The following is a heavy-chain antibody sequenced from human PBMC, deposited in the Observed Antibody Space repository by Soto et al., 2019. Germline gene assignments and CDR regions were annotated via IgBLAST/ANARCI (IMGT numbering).Heavy chain of an antibody. V-gene: IGHV4-61*01. CDR3: AREVVVAATPGRYYYYYYGMDV. D-gene: IGHD2-15*01. Sequence: SETLSLTCTVSGGSVSSGSYYWSWIRQPPGKGLEWIGYIYYSGCTNYNPSLKSRVTISVDTSKNQFSLKLSSVTAADTAVYYCAREVVVAATPGRYYYYYYGMDVWGQGTTVTVS. J-gene: IGHJ6*02. CDR2: IYYSGCT. CDR1: GGSVSSGSYY.